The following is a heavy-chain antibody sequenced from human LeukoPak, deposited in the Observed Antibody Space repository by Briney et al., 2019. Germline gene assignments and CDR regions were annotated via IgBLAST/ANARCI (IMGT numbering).Heavy chain of an antibody. J-gene: IGHJ4*02. CDR2: IKQDGSEK. Sequence: PGGSLRLSCAASGXTFSSYWMSWVRQAPGKGLEWVANIKQDGSEKYYVDSVKGRFTISRDNAKNSLYLQMNSLRAEDTAVYYCARDRSSNYCGGDCYSYYFDYWGQGTLVTVSS. CDR3: ARDRSSNYCGGDCYSYYFDY. CDR1: GXTFSSYW. D-gene: IGHD2-21*02. V-gene: IGHV3-7*04.